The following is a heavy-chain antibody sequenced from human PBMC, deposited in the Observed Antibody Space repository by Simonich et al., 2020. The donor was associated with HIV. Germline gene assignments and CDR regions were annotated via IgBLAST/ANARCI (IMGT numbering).Heavy chain of an antibody. CDR2: INHSGST. V-gene: IGHV4-34*01. CDR3: ARGGDGYKGLSFDY. CDR1: GGSFSGNY. Sequence: QVQLQQWGAGLLKPSETLSLTCAIYGGSFSGNYWSWIRQPPGKGLEWIGEINHSGSTNYNPSLKSRVTISVDTSKNQFSLKLSSVTAADTAVYYCARGGDGYKGLSFDYWGQGTLVTVSS. J-gene: IGHJ4*02. D-gene: IGHD5-12*01.